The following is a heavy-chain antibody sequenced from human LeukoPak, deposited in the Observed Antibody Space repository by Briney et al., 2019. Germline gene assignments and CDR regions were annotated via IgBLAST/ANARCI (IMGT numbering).Heavy chain of an antibody. Sequence: GGSLRLSCAASGFTFSSYSMNWVRQAPGKGLEWVSSISSSSSTIYYADSVKGRFTISRDNAKNSLYLQMNSLRAEDTAVYYCATHELKDAFDIWGQGTMVTVSS. CDR2: ISSSSSTI. CDR3: ATHELKDAFDI. J-gene: IGHJ3*02. V-gene: IGHV3-48*01. CDR1: GFTFSSYS. D-gene: IGHD3-10*01.